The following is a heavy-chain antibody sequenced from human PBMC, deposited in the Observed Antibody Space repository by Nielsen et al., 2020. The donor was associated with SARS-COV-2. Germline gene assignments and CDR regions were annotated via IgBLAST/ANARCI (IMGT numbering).Heavy chain of an antibody. CDR1: GFTFDDYA. J-gene: IGHJ3*02. CDR2: ISWNSGSI. Sequence: SLKISCAASGFTFDDYAMHWVRQAPGKGLEWVSGISWNSGSIGYADSVKGRFTISRDNAKNSLYLQMNALTADDTAVYYCARPKSGSYFDAFDIWGQGTMVTVSS. CDR3: ARPKSGSYFDAFDI. V-gene: IGHV3-9*01. D-gene: IGHD1-26*01.